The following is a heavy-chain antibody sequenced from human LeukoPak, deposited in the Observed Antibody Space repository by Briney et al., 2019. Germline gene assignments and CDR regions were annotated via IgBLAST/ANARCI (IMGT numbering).Heavy chain of an antibody. V-gene: IGHV1-18*01. CDR3: ANSMITFGGVIDHNWFDP. CDR2: ISAYNGNT. D-gene: IGHD3-16*02. J-gene: IGHJ5*02. CDR1: GYTFTSYG. Sequence: ASVKVSCKASGYTFTSYGISWVRQAPGQGLEWMGWISAYNGNTNYAQKLQGRVTMTTDTSTSTAYMELRSLRSDDTAVYYCANSMITFGGVIDHNWFDPWGQGTLVTVSS.